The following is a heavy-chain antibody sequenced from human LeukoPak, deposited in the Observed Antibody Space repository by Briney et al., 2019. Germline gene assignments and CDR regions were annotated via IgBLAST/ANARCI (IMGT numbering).Heavy chain of an antibody. CDR2: IDLEGSQR. J-gene: IGHJ4*02. CDR3: ARDVDYANPRHDY. V-gene: IGHV3-7*01. D-gene: IGHD4/OR15-4a*01. Sequence: GSLRLSCAASGFTFFNYWMSWVRQAPGQGLEWVANIDLEGSQRFYVDSLKGRFTISRDNANNLVYLQMNSLRAEDTAVYYCARDVDYANPRHDYWGQGTLVTVSS. CDR1: GFTFFNYW.